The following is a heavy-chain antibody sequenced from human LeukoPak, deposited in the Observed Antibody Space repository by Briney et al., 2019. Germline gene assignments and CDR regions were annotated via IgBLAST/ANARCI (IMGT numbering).Heavy chain of an antibody. CDR2: INPNSGGT. D-gene: IGHD5-18*01. J-gene: IGHJ4*02. Sequence: ASVKVSCKASGYTFTGYYMHWERQAPGQGLEWMGWINPNSGGTNYAQKFQGRVTMTRDTSISTAYMELSRLRSDDTAVYYCARDTAMAKRPFDYWGQGTLVTVSS. CDR1: GYTFTGYY. CDR3: ARDTAMAKRPFDY. V-gene: IGHV1-2*02.